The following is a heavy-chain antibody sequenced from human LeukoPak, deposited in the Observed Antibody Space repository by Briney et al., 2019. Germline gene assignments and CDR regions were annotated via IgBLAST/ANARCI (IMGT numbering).Heavy chain of an antibody. CDR1: GFTFSSYA. D-gene: IGHD3-3*01. J-gene: IGHJ4*02. CDR2: ISGSGGST. CDR3: AKDIGGRFSYYFDY. V-gene: IGHV3-23*01. Sequence: GGSLRLSCAASGFTFSSYAMSWVRQAPGKGLEWVSAISGSGGSTYYADSVKGRFTISRDNAKNSLYLQMNSLRAEDMALYYCAKDIGGRFSYYFDYWGQGTLVTVSS.